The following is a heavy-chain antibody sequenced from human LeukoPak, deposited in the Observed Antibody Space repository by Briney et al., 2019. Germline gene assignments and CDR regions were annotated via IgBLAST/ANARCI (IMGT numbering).Heavy chain of an antibody. CDR3: ARDYGVITSYFDY. CDR1: GFTFSSYG. CDR2: ILYDGSNE. J-gene: IGHJ4*02. Sequence: PGGSLRLSCAASGFTFSSYGIHWVRQAPGKGLEWVAVILYDGSNEYYADSVKGRFTNSRDNSKNTLYRQMNSLRAEDKAVYYCARDYGVITSYFDYWGQGTLVTVSS. D-gene: IGHD3-22*01. V-gene: IGHV3-33*01.